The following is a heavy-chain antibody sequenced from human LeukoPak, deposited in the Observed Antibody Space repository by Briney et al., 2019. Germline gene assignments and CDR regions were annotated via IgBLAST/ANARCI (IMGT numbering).Heavy chain of an antibody. CDR1: GFTFTSYA. D-gene: IGHD3-9*01. J-gene: IGHJ4*02. Sequence: GGSLRLSCAASGFTFTSYAVQLVRQAPGKGLELVAVVSYDGSNKYYADSVKGRFTISRDNAKNSLYLQMNSLRDEDTALYYCSRGYDVLTGSFDYWGQGTLVTVSS. CDR2: VSYDGSNK. CDR3: SRGYDVLTGSFDY. V-gene: IGHV3-30-3*01.